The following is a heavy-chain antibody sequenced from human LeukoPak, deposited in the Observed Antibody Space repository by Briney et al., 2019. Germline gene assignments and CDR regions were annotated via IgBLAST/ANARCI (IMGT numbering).Heavy chain of an antibody. V-gene: IGHV4-39*07. CDR2: IFYSGST. Sequence: PSETLSLTCTVSGASVNSDTYYWGWIRQPPGKGLEWIGNIFYSGSTYYSPSLKSRVTISLDTSRNQFSLKLTSVTAADTAVYYCARGTSSWHGVDYWGQGTLVAVSS. D-gene: IGHD6-13*01. J-gene: IGHJ4*02. CDR1: GASVNSDTYY. CDR3: ARGTSSWHGVDY.